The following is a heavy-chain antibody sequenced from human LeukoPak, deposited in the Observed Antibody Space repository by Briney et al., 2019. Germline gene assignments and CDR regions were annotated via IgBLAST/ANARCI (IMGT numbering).Heavy chain of an antibody. D-gene: IGHD3-10*01. CDR2: ISSSSSTI. CDR3: ATGSGSYYY. Sequence: GGSLRLSCAASGFTFSSYSMNWVRQAPGKGLEWVSYISSSSSTIYYADSVKGRFTISRDNAKNSLYLQMNSLRAEDTAVYYCATGSGSYYYWGQGTLVTVSS. J-gene: IGHJ4*02. V-gene: IGHV3-48*01. CDR1: GFTFSSYS.